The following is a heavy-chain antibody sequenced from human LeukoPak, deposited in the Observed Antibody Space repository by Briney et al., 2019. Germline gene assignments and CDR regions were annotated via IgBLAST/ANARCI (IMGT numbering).Heavy chain of an antibody. CDR2: NTHSGSA. CDR3: ARKSAHRRPIDY. J-gene: IGHJ4*02. D-gene: IGHD3-3*01. Sequence: SETLSLTCAVYGGSFSGYYWSWIRQPPGKGLEWIGENTHSGSANYNPSLKSRVTISVDTSKNQFSLKLSSVTAADTAVYYCARKSAHRRPIDYWGQGTLVTVSS. V-gene: IGHV4-34*01. CDR1: GGSFSGYY.